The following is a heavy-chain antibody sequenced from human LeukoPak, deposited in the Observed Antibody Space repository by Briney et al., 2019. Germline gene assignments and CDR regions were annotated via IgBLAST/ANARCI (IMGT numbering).Heavy chain of an antibody. CDR2: ISYDGTNK. J-gene: IGHJ3*02. Sequence: GGSLRLSCAVSGFTFSNFPMHWVRQAPGKGLEWVAVISYDGTNKFYADSVKGRFTISRDNSKNTLYLQMNSLRAEDTAVYYCARDITIFGRGDAFDIWGQGTMVTVSS. V-gene: IGHV3-30*04. CDR1: GFTFSNFP. CDR3: ARDITIFGRGDAFDI. D-gene: IGHD3-3*01.